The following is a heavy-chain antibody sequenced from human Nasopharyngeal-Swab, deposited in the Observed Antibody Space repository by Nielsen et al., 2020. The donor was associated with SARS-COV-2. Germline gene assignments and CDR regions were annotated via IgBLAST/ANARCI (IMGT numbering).Heavy chain of an antibody. CDR1: GYTFTGYY. J-gene: IGHJ4*02. D-gene: IGHD5-24*01. CDR3: ASPRNRDGYNSFDY. Sequence: ASVQVSCKASGYTFTGYYMHWVRQAPGQGLERMGRINPNSGGTNYAQKFQGRVTMTRDTSISTAYMELSRLRSDVTAVYYCASPRNRDGYNSFDYWGQGTLVTVSS. V-gene: IGHV1-2*06. CDR2: INPNSGGT.